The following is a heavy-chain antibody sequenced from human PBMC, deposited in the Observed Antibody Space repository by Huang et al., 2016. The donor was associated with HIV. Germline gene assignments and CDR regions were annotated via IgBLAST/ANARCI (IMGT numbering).Heavy chain of an antibody. CDR2: IFPDDSDT. D-gene: IGHD6-6*01. J-gene: IGHJ4*02. Sequence: VQLVQSGAEVKKPGESLKISCKGSGYSFSSYWIAWVRQMPGKGLEWMGIIFPDDSDTTARPSFEGQVTISADKSIGTAYLQWSSLKASDTAMYYCARRFSSSSGYFDYWGQGSLVTVSS. CDR3: ARRFSSSSGYFDY. CDR1: GYSFSSYW. V-gene: IGHV5-51*01.